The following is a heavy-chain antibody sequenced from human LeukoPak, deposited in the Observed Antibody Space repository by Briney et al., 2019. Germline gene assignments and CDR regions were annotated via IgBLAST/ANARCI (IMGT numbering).Heavy chain of an antibody. D-gene: IGHD2-2*01. CDR2: INPSGGST. J-gene: IGHJ4*02. CDR1: GYTFTSYY. V-gene: IGHV1-46*01. CDR3: ARVRYCSSTSCYSLSDY. Sequence: ASVKVSCKASGYTFTSYYMHWVRQAPGQGLEWMGIINPSGGSTSYAQKFQGRVTMTRDTSTSTVYMELSSLRSEDTAVYYCARVRYCSSTSCYSLSDYWGQGTLVTVSS.